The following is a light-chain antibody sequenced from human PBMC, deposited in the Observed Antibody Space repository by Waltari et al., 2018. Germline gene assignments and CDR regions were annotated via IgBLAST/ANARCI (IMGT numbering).Light chain of an antibody. J-gene: IGLJ3*02. Sequence: QTVVTQEPSLSVSPGGTVTLTCGLSSGSVSTTSYPSWYQQAPGPAPRTLIFDTNTRSSGVPDRFSGSILDNKAALTITGAQADDESDYYCVLSMGSGIWVFGGGTKLTVL. CDR1: SGSVSTTSY. CDR3: VLSMGSGIWV. CDR2: DTN. V-gene: IGLV8-61*01.